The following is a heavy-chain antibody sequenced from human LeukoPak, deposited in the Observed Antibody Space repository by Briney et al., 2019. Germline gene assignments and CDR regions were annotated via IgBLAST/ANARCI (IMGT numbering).Heavy chain of an antibody. Sequence: GGSLRLSCAASGFTFSTYAMTWVRQAPGKGLEWVSSISGSGGSTYYADSVKGRFTISRDNSKNTLDLQMNSLRAEDTAVYYCAKEDRYDFWSGYSIDYWGQGTLVTVSS. J-gene: IGHJ4*02. V-gene: IGHV3-23*01. CDR2: ISGSGGST. CDR1: GFTFSTYA. CDR3: AKEDRYDFWSGYSIDY. D-gene: IGHD3-3*01.